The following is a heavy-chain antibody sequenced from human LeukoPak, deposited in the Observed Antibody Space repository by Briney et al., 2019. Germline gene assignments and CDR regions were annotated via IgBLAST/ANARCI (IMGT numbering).Heavy chain of an antibody. CDR2: INHSGST. CDR1: GGSFSGYY. V-gene: IGHV4-34*01. J-gene: IGHJ4*02. Sequence: SETLSLTCAVYGGSFSGYYWSWIRQPPGKGLEWIGEINHSGSTNYNPPLKSRVTISVDTSKNQFSLKLSSVTAADTAVYYCARGKVYFDYWGQGTLVTVSS. CDR3: ARGKVYFDY.